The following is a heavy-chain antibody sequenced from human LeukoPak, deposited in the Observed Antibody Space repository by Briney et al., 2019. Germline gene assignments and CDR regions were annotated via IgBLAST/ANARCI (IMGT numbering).Heavy chain of an antibody. J-gene: IGHJ4*02. CDR3: ARGPRTYYGSGKGVDY. Sequence: ASVNVSCKASRYTFTSYDIKWVRQPTGQGLEGMGWMNPNSGNTGNAHKFQGRATMTRNTSISTAYMELSSLRSEDTAVYYCARGPRTYYGSGKGVDYWGQGTLVTVSS. V-gene: IGHV1-8*01. D-gene: IGHD3-10*01. CDR1: RYTFTSYD. CDR2: MNPNSGNT.